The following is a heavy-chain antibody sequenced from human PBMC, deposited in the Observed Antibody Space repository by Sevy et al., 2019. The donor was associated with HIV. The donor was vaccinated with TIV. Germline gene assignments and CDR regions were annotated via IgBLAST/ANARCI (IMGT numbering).Heavy chain of an antibody. D-gene: IGHD1-26*01. Sequence: GESLKISCKGSGYSYTSNWIGWVRQMPGKGLEWMGIIYPGDSDTRYSPSFQGQVTISADKSISTAYLQWSSLKASDTAMYYCARPVVGSVNAFDIWGQGTMVTVSS. CDR1: GYSYTSNW. V-gene: IGHV5-51*01. J-gene: IGHJ3*02. CDR2: IYPGDSDT. CDR3: ARPVVGSVNAFDI.